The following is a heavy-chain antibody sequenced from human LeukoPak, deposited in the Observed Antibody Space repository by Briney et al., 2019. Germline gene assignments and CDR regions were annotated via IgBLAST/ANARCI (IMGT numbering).Heavy chain of an antibody. CDR2: ISSSGSTI. J-gene: IGHJ4*02. CDR3: ARDLSYCGGDCSY. D-gene: IGHD2-21*02. Sequence: GGSLRLSCAASGFTFSDYYMSWIRQAPGKGLEWVSYISSSGSTIYYADSVKGRFTISRDNAKNSLYLQVSSLRAEDTAVYYCARDLSYCGGDCSYWGQGTLVTVSS. V-gene: IGHV3-11*01. CDR1: GFTFSDYY.